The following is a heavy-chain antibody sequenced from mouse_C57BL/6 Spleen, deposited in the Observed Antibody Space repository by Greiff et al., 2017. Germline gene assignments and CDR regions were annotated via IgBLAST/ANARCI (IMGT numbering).Heavy chain of an antibody. J-gene: IGHJ4*01. CDR3: AREGDGYDAMDY. D-gene: IGHD2-3*01. V-gene: IGHV5-16*01. Sequence: EVKLVESEGGLVQPGSSMKLSCTASGFTFSDYYMAWVRQVPEKGLEWVANINSDGSSTYYLDSLKSRFIISRDNAKNILYLQMSSLKSEDTATYYGAREGDGYDAMDYWGQGTSVTVSS. CDR1: GFTFSDYY. CDR2: INSDGSST.